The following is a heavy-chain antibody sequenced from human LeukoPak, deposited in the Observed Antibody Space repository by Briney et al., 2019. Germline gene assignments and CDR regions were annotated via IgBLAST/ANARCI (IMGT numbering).Heavy chain of an antibody. Sequence: PSEALSLTCTVSGGSISSYYWSWIRQPPGKGLEWIGYIYYSGSTNYNPSLKSRVTISVDTSKNQFSLKLSSVTAADTAVYYCARVGGTNYYYYGMDVWGQGTTVTVSS. J-gene: IGHJ6*02. D-gene: IGHD1-1*01. CDR1: GGSISSYY. CDR3: ARVGGTNYYYYGMDV. V-gene: IGHV4-59*01. CDR2: IYYSGST.